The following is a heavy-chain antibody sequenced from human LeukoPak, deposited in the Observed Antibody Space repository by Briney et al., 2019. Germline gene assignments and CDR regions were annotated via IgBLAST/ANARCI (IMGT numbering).Heavy chain of an antibody. CDR3: ARSAVVTPRGVFDY. Sequence: GGSLRLSCAASGFTFSSHEMNWVRQAPGKGLEWLSYISSSGSTIYYADSVKGRFTISRDNAKNSLYLQMNSLRAEDTAVYYCARSAVVTPRGVFDYWGQGTLVTVSS. V-gene: IGHV3-48*03. CDR1: GFTFSSHE. CDR2: ISSSGSTI. D-gene: IGHD4-23*01. J-gene: IGHJ4*02.